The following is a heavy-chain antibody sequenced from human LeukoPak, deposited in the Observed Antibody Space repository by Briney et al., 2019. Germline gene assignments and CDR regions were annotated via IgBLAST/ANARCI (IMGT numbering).Heavy chain of an antibody. CDR2: INGDGRNI. Sequence: GGSLRLSCVASGFTFSSYWMHWVRQDPTKGLVWVSRINGDGRNINYADSVRGRFTISRDNAKNTLYLQMNTLRVEDTAVYYCARDWTSGYAGYWGQGTLVTVSS. J-gene: IGHJ4*02. CDR3: ARDWTSGYAGY. D-gene: IGHD5-12*01. CDR1: GFTFSSYW. V-gene: IGHV3-74*01.